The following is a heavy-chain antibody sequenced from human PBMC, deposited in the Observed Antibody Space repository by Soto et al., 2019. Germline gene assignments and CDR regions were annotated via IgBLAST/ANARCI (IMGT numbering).Heavy chain of an antibody. CDR2: IIPILGIA. Sequence: SVKVSCKASGGTFSSYTISWVRQAPGQGLEWMGRIIPILGIANYAQKFQGRVTITADKSTSTVYMGLSSLRSEDTAVYYCAIGMLGYCTNGVCYTEYFQHWGQGTLVTVSS. CDR1: GGTFSSYT. D-gene: IGHD2-8*01. J-gene: IGHJ1*01. CDR3: AIGMLGYCTNGVCYTEYFQH. V-gene: IGHV1-69*02.